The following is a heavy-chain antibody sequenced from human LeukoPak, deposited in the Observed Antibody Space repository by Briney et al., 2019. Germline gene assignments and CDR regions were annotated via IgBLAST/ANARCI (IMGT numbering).Heavy chain of an antibody. Sequence: ASVKVSCKASGYTFTGYYVHWVRQAPGQGLEWMGWINPNSGGTNYAQKFQGRVTMTRDTSISTAYMELSRLRSDDTAVYYCARGLERYCSSTSCLYYYYYMDVWGKGTTVTVSS. D-gene: IGHD2-2*01. V-gene: IGHV1-2*02. CDR1: GYTFTGYY. CDR2: INPNSGGT. J-gene: IGHJ6*03. CDR3: ARGLERYCSSTSCLYYYYYMDV.